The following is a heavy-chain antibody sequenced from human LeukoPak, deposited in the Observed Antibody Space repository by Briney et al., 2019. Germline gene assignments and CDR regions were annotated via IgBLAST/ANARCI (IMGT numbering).Heavy chain of an antibody. Sequence: GGSLRLSCAASGFTFSSYAMHWVRQAPGKGLEWVAVISYDGSNKYYADSVKGRFTISRDNSKNTLYLQMNSLRAEDTAVYYCAREQQWLEYWGQGTLVTVSS. V-gene: IGHV3-30*04. CDR1: GFTFSSYA. CDR3: AREQQWLEY. CDR2: ISYDGSNK. D-gene: IGHD6-19*01. J-gene: IGHJ4*02.